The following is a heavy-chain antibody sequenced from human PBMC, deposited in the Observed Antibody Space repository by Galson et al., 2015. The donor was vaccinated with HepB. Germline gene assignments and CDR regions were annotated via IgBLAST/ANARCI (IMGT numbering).Heavy chain of an antibody. Sequence: PALVKPTQTLTLTCSFSGFSLSTIGVGVGWIRQPPGKALEWLALIYRDNDKRYSPSLKSRLTITKDTPKNQVVLTMTNMDPVDTATYYCAHSYGDYVAFDIWGQGTMVTVSS. CDR3: AHSYGDYVAFDI. CDR2: IYRDNDK. CDR1: GFSLSTIGVG. V-gene: IGHV2-5*02. D-gene: IGHD4-17*01. J-gene: IGHJ3*02.